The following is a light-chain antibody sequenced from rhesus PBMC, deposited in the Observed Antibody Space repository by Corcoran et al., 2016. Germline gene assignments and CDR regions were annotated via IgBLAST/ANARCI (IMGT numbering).Light chain of an antibody. CDR3: QQYNSAPWT. CDR2: KAS. V-gene: IGKV1-21*01. Sequence: DIQMTQSPSSPSASVGDRVTITCRASQGISSWLAWYQQKPGKASKLLLYKASSLTSGVPSRFSGSGSVTDFTLTISSLQPEDFATYYCQQYNSAPWTFGQGTKVEIK. J-gene: IGKJ1*01. CDR1: QGISSW.